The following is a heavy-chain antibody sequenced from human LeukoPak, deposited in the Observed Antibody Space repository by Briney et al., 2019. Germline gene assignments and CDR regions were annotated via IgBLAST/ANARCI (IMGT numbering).Heavy chain of an antibody. CDR2: IYYSGTT. D-gene: IGHD4-23*01. Sequence: SETLSLTCTVSGGSLSSRGYSWGWIRQPPGKGLEWAGSIYYSGTTYYNPSLKSRVTISVDTSKNQFSLKLSSVTAADTAVYYCARRPTVVTPPPQAFGGGYYYYGMDVWGQGTTVTVSS. CDR1: GGSLSSRGYS. J-gene: IGHJ6*02. V-gene: IGHV4-39*07. CDR3: ARRPTVVTPPPQAFGGGYYYYGMDV.